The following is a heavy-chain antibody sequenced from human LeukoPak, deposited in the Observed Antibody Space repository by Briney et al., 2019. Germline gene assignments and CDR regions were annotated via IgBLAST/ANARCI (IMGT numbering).Heavy chain of an antibody. CDR2: ISGSGDST. CDR1: GFTFSSYA. Sequence: PGGSLRLSCAASGFTFSSYAMSWVRQAPGKGLEWVSAISGSGDSTYYADSVKGRFTISRGNSKNTLYLQMNSLRAEDTAVYYCASHHYYDSSGLDDYFDFWGQGTLVTVSS. D-gene: IGHD3-22*01. V-gene: IGHV3-23*01. CDR3: ASHHYYDSSGLDDYFDF. J-gene: IGHJ4*02.